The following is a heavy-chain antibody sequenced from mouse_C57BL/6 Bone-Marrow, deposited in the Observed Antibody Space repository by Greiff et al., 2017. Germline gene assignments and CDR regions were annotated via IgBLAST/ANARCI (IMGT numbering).Heavy chain of an antibody. J-gene: IGHJ3*01. CDR3: ARPSFEN. Sequence: VQLQQPGAELVRPGTSVKLSCKASGYTFTSYWMHWVKQRPGQGLEWIGVIDPSDSYTNYNQKFKGKATLTVDTSSSTAYMQLSSLTSEDSAVYYCARPSFENGGQGTLVTVSA. CDR1: GYTFTSYW. CDR2: IDPSDSYT. V-gene: IGHV1-59*01.